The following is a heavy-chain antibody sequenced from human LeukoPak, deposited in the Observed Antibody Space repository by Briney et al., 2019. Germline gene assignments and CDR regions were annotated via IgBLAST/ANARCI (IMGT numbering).Heavy chain of an antibody. D-gene: IGHD6-13*01. CDR1: GFTFSSYA. V-gene: IGHV3-30*04. CDR3: ARTSSSWYGGFDY. J-gene: IGHJ4*02. CDR2: ISYDGSNK. Sequence: GGSLRLSCAASGFTFSSYAMHWVRQAPGKGLEWVAVISYDGSNKYYADSVKGRFTISRDNSKNTLYLQMNSLRAEDTAVHYCARTSSSWYGGFDYWGQGTLVTVSS.